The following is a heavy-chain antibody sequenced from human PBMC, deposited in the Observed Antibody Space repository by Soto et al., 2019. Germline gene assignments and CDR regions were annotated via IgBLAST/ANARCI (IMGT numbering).Heavy chain of an antibody. D-gene: IGHD6-6*01. Sequence: QLQLQQSGPGLVKPSETLSLTCAVSGGSVSSGGNYWVWIRHSPGKGLEWIGSVHDTGTTHYNPSLKRRFTISVETSKNQFSLNVNSVTAADTAVYYCARGLSSPSAAGVWGQGTLVTVSS. CDR1: GGSVSSGGNY. CDR3: ARGLSSPSAAGV. CDR2: VHDTGTT. J-gene: IGHJ4*02. V-gene: IGHV4-39*01.